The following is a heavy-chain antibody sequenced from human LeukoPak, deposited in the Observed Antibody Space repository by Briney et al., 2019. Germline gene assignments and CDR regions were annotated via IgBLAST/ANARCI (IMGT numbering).Heavy chain of an antibody. CDR3: ARPLRINCGMDI. CDR2: IYYDGST. Sequence: GGSLRLSCAASGFTVSSNYMSWVRQTPGKGLEWVSIIYYDGSTYYADSVKGRFTISRDNSKNTMYLQMNSLRAEDTAVYYCARPLRINCGMDIWGQGTTVTVSS. V-gene: IGHV3-53*01. D-gene: IGHD3-3*01. CDR1: GFTVSSNY. J-gene: IGHJ6*02.